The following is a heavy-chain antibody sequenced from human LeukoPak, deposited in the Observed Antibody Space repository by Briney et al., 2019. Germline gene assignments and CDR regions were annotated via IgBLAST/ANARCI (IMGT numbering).Heavy chain of an antibody. CDR1: GFTVSSNY. D-gene: IGHD5-18*01. CDR2: IYSCGST. J-gene: IGHJ4*02. CDR3: ARADTAMAMRLDY. V-gene: IGHV3-66*01. Sequence: PGGSLRLSCAASGFTVSSNYMSWVRQAPGKGLEWVSVIYSCGSTYYADSVKGRFTISRDNSKNTLYLQMNSLRAEDTAVYYCARADTAMAMRLDYWGQGTLVTVSS.